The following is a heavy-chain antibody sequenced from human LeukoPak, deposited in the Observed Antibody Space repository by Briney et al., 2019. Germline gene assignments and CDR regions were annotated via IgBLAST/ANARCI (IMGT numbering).Heavy chain of an antibody. CDR3: ARAGRDEEQLESWFSDY. V-gene: IGHV4-38-2*01. J-gene: IGHJ4*02. CDR1: GYSISSGYY. Sequence: SETLSLTCAVSGYSISSGYYWGWIRQPPGKGLEWIGSIYHSGSTYYNPSLKSRVTISVDTSKNQFSLKLSSVTAADTAVYYCARAGRDEEQLESWFSDYWGQGTLVTVSS. D-gene: IGHD6-13*01. CDR2: IYHSGST.